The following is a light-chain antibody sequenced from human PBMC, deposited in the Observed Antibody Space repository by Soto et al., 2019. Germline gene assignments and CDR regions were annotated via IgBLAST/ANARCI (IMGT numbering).Light chain of an antibody. CDR3: SSYTSGSTWV. J-gene: IGLJ3*02. Sequence: QSALTQPASVSGSPGQSITISCTGTSSDVGGYNYVSWYQQHPGKAPKLMIYEVSNRPSGVSNRFSGSKSGNTASLTISGLQAEDEADYYCSSYTSGSTWVFGGGTKVDRP. CDR2: EVS. V-gene: IGLV2-14*01. CDR1: SSDVGGYNY.